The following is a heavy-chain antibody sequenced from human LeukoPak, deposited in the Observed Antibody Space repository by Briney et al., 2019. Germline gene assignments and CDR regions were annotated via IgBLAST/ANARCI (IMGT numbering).Heavy chain of an antibody. CDR3: ARVRSSSSRPPFDY. V-gene: IGHV1-2*06. CDR1: GYTFTSYG. CDR2: INPNSGGT. Sequence: GASVKVSCKASGYTFTSYGISWVRQAPGQGLEWMGRINPNSGGTNYAQKFQGRVTMTRDTSISTAYMELSRLRSDDTAVYYCARVRSSSSRPPFDYWGQGTLVTVSS. D-gene: IGHD6-6*01. J-gene: IGHJ4*02.